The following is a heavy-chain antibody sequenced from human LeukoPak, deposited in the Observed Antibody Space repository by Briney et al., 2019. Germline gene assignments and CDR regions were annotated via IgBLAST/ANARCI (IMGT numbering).Heavy chain of an antibody. CDR3: AETGDRGWVFDC. V-gene: IGHV3-48*01. J-gene: IGHJ4*02. CDR2: ISSGSSTI. Sequence: GGSLRLSCAASGFTFSNYNMNWVRQAPGKGLEWISYISSGSSTIYYADSVKGRFTISRDNAKNSLYLQMNSLRSEDTAVYYCAETGDRGWVFDCWGQGTLVTVSS. CDR1: GFTFSNYN. D-gene: IGHD7-27*01.